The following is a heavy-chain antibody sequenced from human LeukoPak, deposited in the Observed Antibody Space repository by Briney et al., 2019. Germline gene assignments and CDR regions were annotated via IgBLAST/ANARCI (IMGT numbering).Heavy chain of an antibody. Sequence: SETLSLTCTVSGGSMNTYFWSWIRQPPGKGLEWMGYVYHTGGTTYKPSLKSRITISVDTSKNQFSLKLTSVTAADTAVYYCARVAWSGSYVNYSYMDVWGKGTTVTVSS. V-gene: IGHV4-59*01. CDR2: VYHTGGT. J-gene: IGHJ6*03. CDR3: ARVAWSGSYVNYSYMDV. CDR1: GGSMNTYF. D-gene: IGHD3-16*01.